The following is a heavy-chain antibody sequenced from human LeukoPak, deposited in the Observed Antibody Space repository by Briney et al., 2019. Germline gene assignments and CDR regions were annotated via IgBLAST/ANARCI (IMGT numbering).Heavy chain of an antibody. V-gene: IGHV3-66*01. D-gene: IGHD4-17*01. CDR1: GFTVSSNY. CDR3: AREARGSVTTELLRVAYFDY. CDR2: IYSGGST. Sequence: GGSLRLSCAASGFTVSSNYMSWVRQAPGKGLEWVSVIYSGGSTYYADSVKGRFTISRDNSKNTLYLQMNSLRAEDTAVYYCAREARGSVTTELLRVAYFDYWGQGTLVTVSS. J-gene: IGHJ4*02.